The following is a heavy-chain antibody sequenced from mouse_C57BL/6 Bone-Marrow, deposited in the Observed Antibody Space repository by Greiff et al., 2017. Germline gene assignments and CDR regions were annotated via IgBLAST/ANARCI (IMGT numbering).Heavy chain of an antibody. Sequence: VQLQQSGAELVRPGASVTLSCKASGYTFTDYEMHWVKQTPVHGLEWIGAIDPETGGTAYTQKFKGKAILTADKSSSTAYMELRSLTSEDSAVYYCTGPLTSWFAYWGEGNLVTVSA. V-gene: IGHV1-15*01. CDR1: GYTFTDYE. CDR2: IDPETGGT. J-gene: IGHJ3*01. CDR3: TGPLTSWFAY.